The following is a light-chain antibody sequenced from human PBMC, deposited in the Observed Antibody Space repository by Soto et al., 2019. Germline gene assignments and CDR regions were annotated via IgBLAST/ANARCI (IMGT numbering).Light chain of an antibody. J-gene: IGLJ1*01. CDR2: YDN. CDR1: SSNIGRNM. Sequence: QSVLPQSPSASGTPRQRVVLSCSGSSSNIGRNMVNWYQQLPGTAPKLLMYYDNQRPSGVPDRFSGSRSGTSASLAISGLQSEDEADYYCAAWDDSLNGEIFGTGTKGTVL. CDR3: AAWDDSLNGEI. V-gene: IGLV1-44*01.